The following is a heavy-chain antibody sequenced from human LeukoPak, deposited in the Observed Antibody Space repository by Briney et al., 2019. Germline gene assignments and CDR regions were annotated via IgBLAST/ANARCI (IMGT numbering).Heavy chain of an antibody. V-gene: IGHV3-48*03. J-gene: IGHJ3*01. D-gene: IGHD3-22*01. Sequence: PGGSLRLSCAASGFTLSSYEMNWVRQGPGMGLEWVSYISISGSTIYYADSVNGRFTISRDIAKNSLYLQMNSLRPEDTAVYYCGRGGSSGYNYNAFDVWGQGTRVTVSS. CDR3: GRGGSSGYNYNAFDV. CDR1: GFTLSSYE. CDR2: ISISGSTI.